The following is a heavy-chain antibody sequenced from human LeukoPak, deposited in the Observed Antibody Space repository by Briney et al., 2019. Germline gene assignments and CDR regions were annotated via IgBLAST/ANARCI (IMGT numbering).Heavy chain of an antibody. V-gene: IGHV3-23*01. CDR2: ISGSGGST. J-gene: IGHJ5*02. CDR1: GFTFSSYA. CDR3: AKDGGAARPKDWFDP. D-gene: IGHD6-6*01. Sequence: PGGSLRLSCAASGFTFSSYAMSWVRQAPGKGLEWVSAISGSGGSTYYADSVKGRFTISRDNSKNTLYLQMNSLRAEDTAVYCCAKDGGAARPKDWFDPWGQGTLVTVSS.